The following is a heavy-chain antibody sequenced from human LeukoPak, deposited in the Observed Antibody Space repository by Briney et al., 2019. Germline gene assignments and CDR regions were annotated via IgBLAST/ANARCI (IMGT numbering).Heavy chain of an antibody. Sequence: PSQTLSLTCTVSGGSISSGSYYWSWIRQPAGTGLEWIGRIYTGGSTNYNPSLKSRVTISVDTSKNQLSLKLSSVTAADTAVYYCASEPTYSSSWYFYWGQGTLVTVSS. CDR1: GGSISSGSYY. CDR3: ASEPTYSSSWYFY. V-gene: IGHV4-61*02. D-gene: IGHD6-13*01. CDR2: IYTGGST. J-gene: IGHJ4*02.